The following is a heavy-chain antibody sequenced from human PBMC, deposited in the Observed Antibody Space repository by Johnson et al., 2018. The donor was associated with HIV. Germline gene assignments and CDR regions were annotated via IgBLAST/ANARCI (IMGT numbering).Heavy chain of an antibody. V-gene: IGHV3-15*01. J-gene: IGHJ3*02. Sequence: VQLVESGGGLVKPGGSLRLSCAASGLTFTNAWMSWVRQTPGKGLEWVGRIKSQTDGGTTDYAAPVKGRFTISRDDSKNTLYLQMNSLKTEDTAVYSCTTDWGSYHEYAFDIWGQGTMVTVSS. CDR2: IKSQTDGGTT. D-gene: IGHD1-26*01. CDR3: TTDWGSYHEYAFDI. CDR1: GLTFTNAW.